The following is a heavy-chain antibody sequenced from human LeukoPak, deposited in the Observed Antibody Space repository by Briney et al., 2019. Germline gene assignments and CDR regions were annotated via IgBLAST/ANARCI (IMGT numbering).Heavy chain of an antibody. CDR1: RGSIRSYY. CDR3: VRYYDISGPEGPRGNFFDY. CDR2: IYDSGST. J-gene: IGHJ4*02. D-gene: IGHD3-22*01. Sequence: PSETLSLTCTASRGSIRSYYWSWIRQPPGKGLEWIGYIYDSGSTNYNPSLTSRVTISADKSISTAYLQWYSLAASDTAMYYCVRYYDISGPEGPRGNFFDYWGQGTLVPVSS. V-gene: IGHV4-59*12.